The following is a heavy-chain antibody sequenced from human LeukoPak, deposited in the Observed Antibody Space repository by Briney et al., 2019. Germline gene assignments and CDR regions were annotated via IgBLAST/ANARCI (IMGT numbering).Heavy chain of an antibody. D-gene: IGHD6-6*01. J-gene: IGHJ4*02. CDR3: ARGRSIAALN. CDR1: GGSFSGYY. CDR2: INHSGST. V-gene: IGHV4-34*01. Sequence: SETLSLTCAVYGGSFSGYYWSWIRQPPGKGLEWIGEINHSGSTNYNPSLKSRVTISVDTSKNQFSLKLSSVTAADTAVYYCARGRSIAALNWGKGTLVTVSS.